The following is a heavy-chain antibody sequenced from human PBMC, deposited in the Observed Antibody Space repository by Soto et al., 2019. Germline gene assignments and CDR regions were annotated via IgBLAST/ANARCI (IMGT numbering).Heavy chain of an antibody. J-gene: IGHJ6*04. V-gene: IGHV3-9*01. Sequence: EVQLVESGGGLVQPGRSLRLSCAASGFTFDDYAMHWDRQAPGKGLEWVSGISWNSGNKVYADSVKGRFTISRDNAKNFLYLQMNSLRAEDTALYYCAKEAGRLLYFDWLSHGMDLGGEGTTVTVSS. CDR1: GFTFDDYA. CDR2: ISWNSGNK. CDR3: AKEAGRLLYFDWLSHGMDL. D-gene: IGHD3-9*01.